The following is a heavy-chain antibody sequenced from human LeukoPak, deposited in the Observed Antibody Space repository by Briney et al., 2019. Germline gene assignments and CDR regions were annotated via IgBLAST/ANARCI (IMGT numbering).Heavy chain of an antibody. J-gene: IGHJ4*02. D-gene: IGHD3-22*01. V-gene: IGHV3-23*01. CDR2: ISGSGGST. Sequence: EAGGSLRLSCAASGFTFSSYAMSGVRQAPGKGLGWVSAISGSGGSTYYADSVKGRFTISRDNSKNTLYLQMNSLRAEDTAVYYCAKESTMMSSGYYYGPIDYWGQGTLVTVSS. CDR3: AKESTMMSSGYYYGPIDY. CDR1: GFTFSSYA.